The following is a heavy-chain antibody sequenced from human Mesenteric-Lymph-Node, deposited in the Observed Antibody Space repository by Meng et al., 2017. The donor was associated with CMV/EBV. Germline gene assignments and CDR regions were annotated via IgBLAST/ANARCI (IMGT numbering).Heavy chain of an antibody. V-gene: IGHV3-30*02. J-gene: IGHJ4*02. Sequence: GGSLRLSCVASGFTFSSYGVHWVRQAPGKGLEWVAFIRYDGSNKYYADSVKGRFTISRDNSKNTLYLQMNSLRAEDTAVYYCAKFPDYGDSLDYWGQGTLVTVSS. CDR3: AKFPDYGDSLDY. CDR2: IRYDGSNK. D-gene: IGHD4-17*01. CDR1: GFTFSSYG.